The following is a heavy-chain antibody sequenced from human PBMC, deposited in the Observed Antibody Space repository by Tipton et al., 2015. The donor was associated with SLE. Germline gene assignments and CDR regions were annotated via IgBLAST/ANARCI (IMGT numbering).Heavy chain of an antibody. D-gene: IGHD5-24*01. CDR1: GFTFSTYA. J-gene: IGHJ5*02. CDR3: ARSSEMATMFDYFDL. Sequence: SLRLSCAASGFTFSTYAMHWVRQAPGKGLEWVSCISASAGTTHYADSVKGRFIISRDNSGNTLNLQMNSLRAEDTAVYYCARSSEMATMFDYFDLWGQGTLVTVSS. V-gene: IGHV3-23*01. CDR2: ISASAGTT.